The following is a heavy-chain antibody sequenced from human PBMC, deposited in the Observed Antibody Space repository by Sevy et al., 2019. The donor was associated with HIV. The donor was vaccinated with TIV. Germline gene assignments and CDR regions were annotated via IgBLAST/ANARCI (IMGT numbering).Heavy chain of an antibody. D-gene: IGHD6-19*01. CDR2: SSWNSGSI. CDR1: GFTFDDYA. Sequence: GGSLRLSCVASGFTFDDYAMHWVRQAPGKGPEWVSGSSWNSGSIGYAESVKGRFTISRDNAKDSLYLQMNSLRVEDTDLYYCAKGIGYSNGWYSWFDSWGQGTLVTVSS. J-gene: IGHJ5*01. CDR3: AKGIGYSNGWYSWFDS. V-gene: IGHV3-9*01.